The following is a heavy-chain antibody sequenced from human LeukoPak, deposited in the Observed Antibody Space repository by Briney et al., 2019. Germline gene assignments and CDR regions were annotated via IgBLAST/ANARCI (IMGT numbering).Heavy chain of an antibody. CDR2: ISSSGSTI. J-gene: IGHJ5*02. CDR1: GFTFSDYY. Sequence: PGRSLRLSCAASGFTFSDYYMSWIRQAPGKGLEWVSYISSSGSTIYYADSVKGRFTISRDNAKNSLYLQMNSLRAEDTAVYYCARDLSLLPITMARGEGNWFDPWGQGTLVTVSS. D-gene: IGHD3-10*01. V-gene: IGHV3-11*01. CDR3: ARDLSLLPITMARGEGNWFDP.